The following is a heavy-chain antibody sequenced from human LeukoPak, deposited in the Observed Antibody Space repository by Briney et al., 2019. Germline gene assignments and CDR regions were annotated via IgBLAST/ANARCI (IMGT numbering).Heavy chain of an antibody. V-gene: IGHV3-53*01. CDR1: GFTFSSNY. Sequence: GGSLRLSCAASGFTFSSNYMSWVRQAPGKGLEWVSVIYSGGSTYYADSVKGRFTISRDNSKNTLYLQMNSLRAEDTAVYYCARLYYDYVWGSYRYSYYFDYWGQGTLVTVSS. D-gene: IGHD3-16*02. CDR2: IYSGGST. J-gene: IGHJ4*02. CDR3: ARLYYDYVWGSYRYSYYFDY.